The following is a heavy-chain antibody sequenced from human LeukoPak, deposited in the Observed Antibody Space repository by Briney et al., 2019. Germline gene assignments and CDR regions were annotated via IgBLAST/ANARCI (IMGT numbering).Heavy chain of an antibody. D-gene: IGHD6-13*01. Sequence: SETLSLTWTVSGYSISSGYYWGWIRQPPGKGLEWIGSIYHSGTTYYNPSLKSRVTISVDTSNNQFSLRLTSVTAADTAVYYCARVVSDYTSNWYLDEYFQHWGQGTLVTVSS. J-gene: IGHJ1*01. V-gene: IGHV4-38-2*02. CDR1: GYSISSGYY. CDR2: IYHSGTT. CDR3: ARVVSDYTSNWYLDEYFQH.